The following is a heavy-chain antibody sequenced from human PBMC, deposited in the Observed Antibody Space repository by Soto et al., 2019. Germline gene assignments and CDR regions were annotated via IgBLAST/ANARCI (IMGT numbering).Heavy chain of an antibody. Sequence: QITLKKCGPTLVKPTQTLPLTCSFSGFSLDSSGVGVGGVRQPPGKALEWLGVIDWNDDKRYSPSLQTRVTIAKDTSAHQVFLSLTYVDPTETGTYSRARTGGGGHHRYLFYYSVIHVWGHGTKVIVS. V-gene: IGHV2-5*01. D-gene: IGHD2-15*01. J-gene: IGHJ6*02. CDR1: GFSLDSSGVG. CDR3: ARTGGGGHHRYLFYYSVIHV. CDR2: IDWNDDK.